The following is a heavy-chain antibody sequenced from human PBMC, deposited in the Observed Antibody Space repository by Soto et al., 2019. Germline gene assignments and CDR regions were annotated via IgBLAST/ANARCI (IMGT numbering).Heavy chain of an antibody. D-gene: IGHD4-17*01. J-gene: IGHJ1*01. CDR2: ISAYNGNT. CDR1: GYTFTSYG. Sequence: QVQLVQSGAEVKKPGASVKVSCKASGYTFTSYGISCVRQAPGQGLEWMGWISAYNGNTNYAQKLQGRVTMTTDTSTSTAYMELRSLRSDDTAVYYCARDLMHGDYGEYFQHWGQGTLVTVSS. CDR3: ARDLMHGDYGEYFQH. V-gene: IGHV1-18*01.